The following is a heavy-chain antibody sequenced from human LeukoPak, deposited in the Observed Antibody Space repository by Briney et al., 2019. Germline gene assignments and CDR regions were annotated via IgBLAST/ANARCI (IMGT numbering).Heavy chain of an antibody. D-gene: IGHD6-13*01. V-gene: IGHV3-23*01. CDR1: GFTFSGSA. CDR2: ISVSGGTT. Sequence: GGSLRLSCAASGFTFSGSAMSWVRQAPGKGLEWVSFISVSGGTTYYADSVKGRFTISRDNSKNTLYLQMNSLRAEDTALYYCAKDHLPYSSSWYVAFDIWGQGTMVTVSS. CDR3: AKDHLPYSSSWYVAFDI. J-gene: IGHJ3*02.